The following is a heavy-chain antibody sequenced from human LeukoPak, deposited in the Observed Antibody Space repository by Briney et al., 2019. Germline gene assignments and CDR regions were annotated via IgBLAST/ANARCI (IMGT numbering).Heavy chain of an antibody. CDR3: ARDSSNWSFDY. CDR1: GYTFTGYN. CDR2: INPSSGST. V-gene: IGHV1-46*01. D-gene: IGHD6-13*01. Sequence: ASVKVSCKASGYTFTGYNMHWVRHAPGQGPEWMAIINPSSGSTAYAQKFQGRVTLTRDTSTNTHYMELSSLRSEDTAIYYCARDSSNWSFDYWGQGTPVTVSS. J-gene: IGHJ4*02.